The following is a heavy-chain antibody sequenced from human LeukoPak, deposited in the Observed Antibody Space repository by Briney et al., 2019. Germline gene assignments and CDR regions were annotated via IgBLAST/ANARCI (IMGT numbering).Heavy chain of an antibody. CDR1: GVSISSSNSY. D-gene: IGHD3-10*01. V-gene: IGHV3-74*01. J-gene: IGHJ4*02. Sequence: ETLSLTCTVSGVSISSSNSYWGWVRQDPGKGLVWVSFINPDGSTTNYADSVKGRFTISRDNAKNALYLQMNSLRAEDTAVYYCAKDLHYGSADYWGQGTLVTVSS. CDR3: AKDLHYGSADY. CDR2: INPDGSTT.